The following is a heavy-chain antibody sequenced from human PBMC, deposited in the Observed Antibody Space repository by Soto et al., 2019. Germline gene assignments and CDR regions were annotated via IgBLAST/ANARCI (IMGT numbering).Heavy chain of an antibody. D-gene: IGHD3-22*01. CDR2: IYYSGST. CDR3: SKSSAVITTLDYFDY. J-gene: IGHJ4*02. V-gene: IGHV4-39*01. CDR1: GGSISGSSYY. Sequence: SETLSLTCTVSGGSISGSSYYWGWIRQPPGKGLEWIGSIYYSGSTYYNPSLKSRVTISVDTSKNQFSLKLSSVTAADTAVYYFSKSSAVITTLDYFDYWGQGTLVTVSS.